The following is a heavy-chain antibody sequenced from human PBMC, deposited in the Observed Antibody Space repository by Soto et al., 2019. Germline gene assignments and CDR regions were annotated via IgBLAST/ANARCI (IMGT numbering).Heavy chain of an antibody. CDR3: ASGDYGDMFDP. J-gene: IGHJ5*02. D-gene: IGHD4-17*01. CDR2: ISSSSSTI. Sequence: GGSLRLSCAASGFTFSSYSMNWVRQAPGKGLEWVSYISSSSSTIYYADSVKGRFTISRDNAKNSLYLQMNSLRAEGTAVYYCASGDYGDMFDPWGQGTLVTVSS. CDR1: GFTFSSYS. V-gene: IGHV3-48*01.